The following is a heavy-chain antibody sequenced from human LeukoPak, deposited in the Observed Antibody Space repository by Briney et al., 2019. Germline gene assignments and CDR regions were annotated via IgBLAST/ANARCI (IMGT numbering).Heavy chain of an antibody. J-gene: IGHJ4*02. V-gene: IGHV3-48*04. Sequence: GGSLRLSCAASGFTFSSYSMNWVRQAPGKGLEWVSYISSSGTNMYYADSVKGRFTISRDNAKNSLYLQMNSLRAEDTAVYYCARDRGGYSGYDWGQGTLVTVSS. D-gene: IGHD5-12*01. CDR2: ISSSGTNM. CDR3: ARDRGGYSGYD. CDR1: GFTFSSYS.